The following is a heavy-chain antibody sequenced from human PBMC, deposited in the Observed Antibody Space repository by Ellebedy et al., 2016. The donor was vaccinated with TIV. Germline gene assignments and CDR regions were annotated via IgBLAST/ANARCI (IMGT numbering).Heavy chain of an antibody. CDR2: INPNSGGT. CDR3: TRDLTNKVSGDY. Sequence: AASVKVSCKTSGYTFTGYYIHWVRQAPGQGLEWMAWINPNSGGTNYAQKFQGRVTVTRDTSTSTAFLELSRLRSDDTAVYYCTRDLTNKVSGDYWGQGTLVTVSS. CDR1: GYTFTGYY. J-gene: IGHJ4*02. D-gene: IGHD5/OR15-5a*01. V-gene: IGHV1-2*02.